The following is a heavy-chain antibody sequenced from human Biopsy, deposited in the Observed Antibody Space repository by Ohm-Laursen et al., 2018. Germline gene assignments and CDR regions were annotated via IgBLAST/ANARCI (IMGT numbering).Heavy chain of an antibody. V-gene: IGHV4-59*07. CDR3: ARVRVWADSEGAFDP. CDR2: IYYSGIA. Sequence: DTLSLTCAVYGGTYSGYYWSWIRQPPGKGLEWIGYIYYSGIAANYNPSLKGRVTISVDTSKHQFSLRLSSVTAADTAVYYCARVRVWADSEGAFDPWGQGTMVTVSS. CDR1: GGTYSGYY. J-gene: IGHJ3*01. D-gene: IGHD1-26*01.